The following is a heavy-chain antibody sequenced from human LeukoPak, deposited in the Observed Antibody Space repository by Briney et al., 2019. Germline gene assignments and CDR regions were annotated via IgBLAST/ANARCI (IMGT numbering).Heavy chain of an antibody. CDR2: IRYDGSNK. CDR1: GFTFSSYG. J-gene: IGHJ3*02. V-gene: IGHV3-30*02. Sequence: GGSLRLSCGASGFTFSSYGMHWVRQAPGKGLEWVTFIRYDGSNKYYADSVKGRFTISRDNAKNSLYLQMNSLRAEDTALYYCARGGDVFYAFDIWGQGTMVTVSS. CDR3: ARGGDVFYAFDI. D-gene: IGHD3-9*01.